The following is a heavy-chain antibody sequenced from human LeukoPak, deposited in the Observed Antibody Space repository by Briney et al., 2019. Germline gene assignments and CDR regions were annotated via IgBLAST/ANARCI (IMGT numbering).Heavy chain of an antibody. V-gene: IGHV4-39*01. CDR3: ARGGYNWNDWGRDFPYYFDY. D-gene: IGHD1-1*01. CDR2: VHYGGST. J-gene: IGHJ4*02. CDR1: GASISSRSSYC. Sequence: PSETLSLTCTVSGASISSRSSYCWSWIRQPPGKGLEWIGSVHYGGSTYYSPSLKSRVTTSVDTSKNQFSLKMSCVAAADTAVYYCARGGYNWNDWGRDFPYYFDYWGQGTLVTVSS.